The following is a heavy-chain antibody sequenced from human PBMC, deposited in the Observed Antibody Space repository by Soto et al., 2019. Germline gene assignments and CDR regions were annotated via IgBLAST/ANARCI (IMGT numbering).Heavy chain of an antibody. Sequence: VSVKVSCKASGYTFTSYYMHWVRQAPGKGLEWMGIINPSGGSTSYAQKFQGRVTMTRDTSTSTVYMELSSLRSEDTAVYYCARAKSAAGSEYNWFDPWGQGTLVTVSS. J-gene: IGHJ5*02. CDR3: ARAKSAAGSEYNWFDP. CDR2: INPSGGST. V-gene: IGHV1-46*03. CDR1: GYTFTSYY. D-gene: IGHD6-13*01.